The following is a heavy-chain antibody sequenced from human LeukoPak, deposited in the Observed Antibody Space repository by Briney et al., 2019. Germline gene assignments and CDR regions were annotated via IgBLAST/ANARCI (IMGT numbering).Heavy chain of an antibody. Sequence: SETLSLTCTVSGGSISSYYWSWIRQPAGKGLEWIGRIYTSGSTNYNPSLKSRVTMSVDTSKNQFSLKLSSVTAADTAVYYCARYAVYGSESYYVYWGQGTLVTVSS. J-gene: IGHJ4*02. D-gene: IGHD3-10*01. CDR1: GGSISSYY. CDR3: ARYAVYGSESYYVY. CDR2: IYTSGST. V-gene: IGHV4-4*07.